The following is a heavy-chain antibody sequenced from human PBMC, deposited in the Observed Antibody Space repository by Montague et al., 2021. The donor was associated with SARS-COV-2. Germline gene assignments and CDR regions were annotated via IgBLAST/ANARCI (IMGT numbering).Heavy chain of an antibody. D-gene: IGHD1-1*01. J-gene: IGHJ2*01. V-gene: IGHV4-39*01. Sequence: SETLSLTCTVSSGSISNDIYYWGWIRQPPGKGPEWIGGSRYGGTSYYNPSLKSRVTISIDTSKNQCSLKMTAVTAADTAVDFCARQDIQLRFDLWGRGTLVTVSS. CDR1: SGSISNDIYY. CDR2: SRYGGTS. CDR3: ARQDIQLRFDL.